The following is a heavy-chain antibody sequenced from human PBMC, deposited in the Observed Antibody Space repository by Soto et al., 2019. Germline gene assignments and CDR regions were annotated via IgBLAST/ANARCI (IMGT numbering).Heavy chain of an antibody. D-gene: IGHD1-26*01. Sequence: GGSLRLSCAASGFTFSSYSMNWVRQAPGKGLEWVSYISSSSSYIYYADSVKGRFTISRDNAKNSLYLQMNSLRAEDTAVYYSARNKYSGSYHFDYWGQGTLVTVSS. J-gene: IGHJ4*02. CDR2: ISSSSSYI. CDR1: GFTFSSYS. V-gene: IGHV3-21*01. CDR3: ARNKYSGSYHFDY.